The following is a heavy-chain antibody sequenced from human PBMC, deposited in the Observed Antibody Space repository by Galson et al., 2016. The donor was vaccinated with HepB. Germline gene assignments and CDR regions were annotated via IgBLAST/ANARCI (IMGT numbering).Heavy chain of an antibody. CDR3: ASRGSRGWRRYFDY. V-gene: IGHV4-34*01. D-gene: IGHD6-19*01. CDR1: GGSFSDYH. CDR2: INPSGST. J-gene: IGHJ4*02. Sequence: SETLSLTCAVYGGSFSDYHWSWIRQSPERGLEWIGEINPSGSTNYHPSLKSRFTASVDTSKNQFSLKMTSVTAADTASYYCASRGSRGWRRYFDYWGQGTLVTVSS.